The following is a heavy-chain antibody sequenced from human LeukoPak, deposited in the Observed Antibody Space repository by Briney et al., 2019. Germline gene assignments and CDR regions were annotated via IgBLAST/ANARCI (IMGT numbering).Heavy chain of an antibody. D-gene: IGHD6-19*01. V-gene: IGHV6-1*01. CDR1: GDSVSSKNGA. J-gene: IGHJ4*02. Sequence: SQTLSLTCVVSGDSVSSKNGAWNWIRQSPSRGLECLGRTYYRSKRYNDYAESMEGRMTISQDTSKNQYSLHLNSVTPDDTAVYYCARDFGTTGWHTFDYWGQGTLVTVSS. CDR2: TYYRSKRYN. CDR3: ARDFGTTGWHTFDY.